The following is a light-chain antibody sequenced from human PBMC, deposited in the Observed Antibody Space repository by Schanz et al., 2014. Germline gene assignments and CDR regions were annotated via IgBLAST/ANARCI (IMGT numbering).Light chain of an antibody. CDR1: QDIRSA. J-gene: IGKJ2*01. CDR3: QQYNSYSQT. CDR2: EAS. Sequence: AIQLTQSPSSLSASVGDRVTITCRASQDIRSALAWYQQKPGKPPNLLIYEASSLESGVPSRFSGSGSGTDFTLTITSLQPDDFATYYCQQYNSYSQTFGQGTKLQIK. V-gene: IGKV1-13*02.